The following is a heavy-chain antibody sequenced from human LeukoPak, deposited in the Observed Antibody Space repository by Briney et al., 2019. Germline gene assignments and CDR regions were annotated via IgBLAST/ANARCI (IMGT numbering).Heavy chain of an antibody. CDR1: RLTFSSYS. V-gene: IGHV3-21*06. CDR2: ISSTSTYI. J-gene: IGHJ4*02. Sequence: PGGSLTLSCAASRLTFSSYSMNWVRQSPGPLLDLASSISSTSTYIYYADSMKGRFIISRDNARNSLYLEMNSLRAEDTAVYYCARIIGISGTYPTDYWGQGTLVTVSS. CDR3: ARIIGISGTYPTDY. D-gene: IGHD1-26*01.